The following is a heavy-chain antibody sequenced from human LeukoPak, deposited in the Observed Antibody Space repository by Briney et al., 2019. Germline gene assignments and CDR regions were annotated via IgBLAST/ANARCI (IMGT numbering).Heavy chain of an antibody. J-gene: IGHJ5*02. D-gene: IGHD3-10*01. V-gene: IGHV4-34*01. CDR3: ARGPESGSYFAWFGP. CDR2: IDHSGTT. CDR1: GGSFSGYF. Sequence: SETLSLTCAVYGGSFSGYFWNWIRQPPGKGLEWIGEIDHSGTTHYNPSLKSRVTISIDTSKNQISLKLTSVTAADTAVYYCARGPESGSYFAWFGPWGQGTLVTVSS.